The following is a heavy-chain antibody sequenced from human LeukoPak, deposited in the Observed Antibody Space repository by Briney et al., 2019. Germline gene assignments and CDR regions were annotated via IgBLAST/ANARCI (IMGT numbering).Heavy chain of an antibody. CDR1: GYTFTSYG. V-gene: IGHV1-18*01. D-gene: IGHD4-17*01. Sequence: ASVKVSCKASGYTFTSYGFSWVRQAPGQGLEWMGWISAYNGNTDYAQNLQGRVTMTTDTSTSTAYMELRSLRSDDTAVYYCAREDYGDCWGIDYWGQGTLVTVSS. CDR3: AREDYGDCWGIDY. CDR2: ISAYNGNT. J-gene: IGHJ4*02.